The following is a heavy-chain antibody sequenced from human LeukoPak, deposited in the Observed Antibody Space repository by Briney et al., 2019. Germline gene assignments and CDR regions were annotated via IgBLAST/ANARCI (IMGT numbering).Heavy chain of an antibody. V-gene: IGHV4-39*01. Sequence: SETLSLTCTVSGGSISSSSYYWGWIRQPPGKGLEWIGSIYYSGSTYYNPSLKSRVTISVDTSKNQFSLKLSSVTAADTAVYYCASRYCSGGSCPTDYWGQGPLVTVSS. CDR2: IYYSGST. D-gene: IGHD2-15*01. CDR3: ASRYCSGGSCPTDY. J-gene: IGHJ4*02. CDR1: GGSISSSSYY.